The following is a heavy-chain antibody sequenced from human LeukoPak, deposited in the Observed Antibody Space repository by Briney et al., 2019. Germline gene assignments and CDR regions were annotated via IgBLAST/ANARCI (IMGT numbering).Heavy chain of an antibody. J-gene: IGHJ4*02. D-gene: IGHD1-7*01. CDR2: MNPNSGNT. V-gene: IGHV1-8*01. Sequence: ASVKVSCKASGYTFTSYDINWVRQATGQGLEWMGWMNPNSGNTGHAQKFQGRVTMTRNTSISAAYMELSSLRSEDTAVYYCARGEYGITGTTFDYWGQGTLVTVSS. CDR3: ARGEYGITGTTFDY. CDR1: GYTFTSYD.